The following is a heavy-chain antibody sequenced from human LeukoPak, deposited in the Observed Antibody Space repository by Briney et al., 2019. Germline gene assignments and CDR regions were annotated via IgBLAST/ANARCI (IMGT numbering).Heavy chain of an antibody. J-gene: IGHJ6*03. CDR1: GGTFSSYA. CDR3: ARDWGSERGSIAARPPYYYYYMDV. CDR2: IIPIVGTA. D-gene: IGHD6-6*01. Sequence: GASVKVSCKASGGTFSSYAISWVRQAPGQGLEWMGGIIPIVGTANYAQKFQGRVTITADESTSTAYMELSSLRSEDTAVYYCARDWGSERGSIAARPPYYYYYMDVWGKGTTVTVSS. V-gene: IGHV1-69*13.